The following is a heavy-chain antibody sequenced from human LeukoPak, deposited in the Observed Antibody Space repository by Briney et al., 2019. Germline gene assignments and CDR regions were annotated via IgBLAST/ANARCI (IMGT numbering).Heavy chain of an antibody. Sequence: ASVKVSCKASGYSFTGNYMHWVRQAPGQGFEWMGWINPNTGGTNYAQKFKGRVLMTRDTSNSTAYLELSSLKSDDTAVYYCARVGYCSRGVCYNYDYWGQGAQVTVSS. CDR2: INPNTGGT. D-gene: IGHD2-8*01. J-gene: IGHJ4*02. V-gene: IGHV1-2*02. CDR3: ARVGYCSRGVCYNYDY. CDR1: GYSFTGNY.